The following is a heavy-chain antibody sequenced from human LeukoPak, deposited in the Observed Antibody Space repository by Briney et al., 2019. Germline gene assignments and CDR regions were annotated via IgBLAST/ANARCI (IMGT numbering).Heavy chain of an antibody. D-gene: IGHD3-22*01. CDR1: GFTFSGSA. Sequence: PGGSLRLSCAASGFTFSGSAMHWVRQASGKGLEWVSGISGSGVSTNYADSVKGRFTISRDNSKNTLYLQMNSLRAEDTAIYYCAKDVDRVQSYYFDYWGQGTLVTVSS. J-gene: IGHJ4*02. CDR3: AKDVDRVQSYYFDY. V-gene: IGHV3-23*01. CDR2: ISGSGVST.